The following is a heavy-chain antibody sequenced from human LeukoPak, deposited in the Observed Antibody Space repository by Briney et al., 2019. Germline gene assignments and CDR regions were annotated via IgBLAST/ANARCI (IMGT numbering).Heavy chain of an antibody. CDR1: GYTFTAFY. D-gene: IGHD4-11*01. CDR3: ATKGATTAAEYFHH. J-gene: IGHJ1*01. V-gene: IGHV1-2*02. Sequence: ASVKVSCKAPGYTFTAFYMHWVRQAPGQGLEWMGWINPNSGNTNYAQKFQGRVTMTRDTSISTAYMELSSLTSDDTALYHCATKGATTAAEYFHHWGQGTLVTVSS. CDR2: INPNSGNT.